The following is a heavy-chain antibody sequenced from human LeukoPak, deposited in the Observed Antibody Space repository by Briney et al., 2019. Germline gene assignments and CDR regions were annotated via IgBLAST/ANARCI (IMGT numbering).Heavy chain of an antibody. CDR2: VWYDGRNR. CDR1: GYTFSRHG. V-gene: IGHV3-33*01. Sequence: GGSLRLSCAASGYTFSRHGIHWVRQAPGKGLEWVAVVWYDGRNRDYADSVKGRFTISKDNSNNMVFLQMDRLRAEDTAVYYCARLWGGKGYSGGSLNLWGQGTLVTVSS. D-gene: IGHD3-16*01. J-gene: IGHJ5*02. CDR3: ARLWGGKGYSGGSLNL.